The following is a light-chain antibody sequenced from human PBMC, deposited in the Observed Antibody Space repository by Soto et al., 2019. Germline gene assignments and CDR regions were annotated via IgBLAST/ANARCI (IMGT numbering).Light chain of an antibody. CDR3: QHYGGMWA. V-gene: IGKV1-5*01. Sequence: EIEITQKNTTLSASVGDRFTITCRASQSISSWLAWYQQKPGKAPKLLIYDASNLESGVPSRFSGSGSGTEFILTISSLQPDDFTTYYCQHYGGMWAFGQG. CDR2: DAS. J-gene: IGKJ1*01. CDR1: QSISSW.